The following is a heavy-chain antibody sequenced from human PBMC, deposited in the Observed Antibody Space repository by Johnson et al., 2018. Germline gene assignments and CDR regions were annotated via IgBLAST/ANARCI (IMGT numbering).Heavy chain of an antibody. CDR2: ISYDGSNK. Sequence: QVQLVQSGGGVVQPGRSLRLSCAASGFTFSSYGMHWVRQAPGKGLEWVAVISYDGSNKYYTDSVKGRFTISRDNSKNTLYLQMNSLRAEDTAVYYCAKDSGDYYETWVGYYYGMDVWGQGTTVTVSS. J-gene: IGHJ6*02. CDR3: AKDSGDYYETWVGYYYGMDV. CDR1: GFTFSSYG. V-gene: IGHV3-30*18. D-gene: IGHD3-22*01.